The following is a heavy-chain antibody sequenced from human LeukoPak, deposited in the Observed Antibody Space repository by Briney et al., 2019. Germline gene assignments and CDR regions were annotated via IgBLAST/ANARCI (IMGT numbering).Heavy chain of an antibody. CDR3: AKGRGYSYGYCFVY. CDR1: GFTFSSYA. J-gene: IGHJ4*02. CDR2: ISWNSGSI. Sequence: PGGSLRLSCAASGFTFSSYAMSWVRHAPGKGLEWVSGISWNSGSIGYADSVKGRFTISRDNAKNSLYLQMNSLRAEDTALYYCAKGRGYSYGYCFVYWGQGTLVTVSS. D-gene: IGHD5-18*01. V-gene: IGHV3-9*01.